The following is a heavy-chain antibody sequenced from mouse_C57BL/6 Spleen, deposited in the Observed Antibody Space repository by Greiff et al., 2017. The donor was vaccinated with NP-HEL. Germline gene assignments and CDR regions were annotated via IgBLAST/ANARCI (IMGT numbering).Heavy chain of an antibody. Sequence: EVQLQQSGPGLVKPSQSLSLTCSVTGYSITSGYYWNWIRQFPGNKLEWMGYISYDGSNNYNPSLKNRISITRDTSKNQFFLKLNSVTTEDTATYYCARTDGSRFAYWGQGTLVTVSA. CDR3: ARTDGSRFAY. CDR1: GYSITSGYY. D-gene: IGHD1-1*01. CDR2: ISYDGSN. J-gene: IGHJ3*01. V-gene: IGHV3-6*01.